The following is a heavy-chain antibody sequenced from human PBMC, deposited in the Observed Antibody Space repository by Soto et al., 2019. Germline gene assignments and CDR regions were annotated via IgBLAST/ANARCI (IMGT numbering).Heavy chain of an antibody. CDR2: ISGSGGST. D-gene: IGHD3-9*01. V-gene: IGHV3-23*01. CDR1: GFTFSSYA. CDR3: AKDLLRYYDILTGYYRGSGFDY. J-gene: IGHJ4*02. Sequence: GGSLRLSCAASGFTFSSYAMSWVRQAPGKGLKWVSAISGSGGSTYYADSVKGRFTISRDNSKNTLYLQMNSLRAEDTAVYYCAKDLLRYYDILTGYYRGSGFDYWGQGTLVTVSS.